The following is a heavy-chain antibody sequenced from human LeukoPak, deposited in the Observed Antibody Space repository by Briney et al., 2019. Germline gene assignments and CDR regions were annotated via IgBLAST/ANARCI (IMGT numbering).Heavy chain of an antibody. CDR2: ISGSGGST. D-gene: IGHD2-2*01. CDR1: GFTFSSYA. J-gene: IGHJ3*02. V-gene: IGHV3-23*01. CDR3: ARMLHQLLAYLADAFDI. Sequence: PGGSLRLSCAASGFTFSSYAMSWVRQAPGKGLEWVSAISGSGGSTYYADSVKGRFTISRDNAKNSLYLQMNSLRAEDTAVYYCARMLHQLLAYLADAFDIWGQGTMVTVSS.